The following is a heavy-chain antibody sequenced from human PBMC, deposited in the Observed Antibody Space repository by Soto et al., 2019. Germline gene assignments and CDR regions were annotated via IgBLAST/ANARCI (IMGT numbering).Heavy chain of an antibody. Sequence: QVQLVESGGGLVKPGGSLRLSCAASGFTFSDSYMSWIRQAPGKGPEWGSYISSSGSTKQYADSVKGRFTISRDNAKNSVSLQMHSLRVDDTAVYYCARGPPYHYDSSGYYPNFDFWGQGTLVTVSS. V-gene: IGHV3-11*01. J-gene: IGHJ4*02. CDR1: GFTFSDSY. D-gene: IGHD3-22*01. CDR2: ISSSGSTK. CDR3: ARGPPYHYDSSGYYPNFDF.